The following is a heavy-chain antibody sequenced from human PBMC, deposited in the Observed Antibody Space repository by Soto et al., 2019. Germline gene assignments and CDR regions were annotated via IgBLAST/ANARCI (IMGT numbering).Heavy chain of an antibody. D-gene: IGHD3-3*01. CDR2: ISSSGRRT. CDR1: GFTFANFG. V-gene: IGHV3-23*01. Sequence: GGSLRLSCGTSGFTFANFGMGWVRQAPGKGLYWVSGISSSGRRTYYADSVKGRFTISRDNSENTLYLQMDSLRGDDPAVYYCAKVANSGVVVQYCESWGKGALFTAPQ. J-gene: IGHJ5*02. CDR3: AKVANSGVVVQYCES.